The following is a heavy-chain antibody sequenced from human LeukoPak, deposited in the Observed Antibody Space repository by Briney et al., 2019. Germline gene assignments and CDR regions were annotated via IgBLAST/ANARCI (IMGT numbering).Heavy chain of an antibody. CDR1: GFTLSSYA. J-gene: IGHJ1*01. CDR2: ISGSGGST. V-gene: IGHV3-23*01. CDR3: AKYPPMIVVVTN. Sequence: GGSLRLSCAASGFTLSSYAMSWVRQAPGKGLGWVSAISGSGGSTYYADSVKGRFTISRDNSKNTLYLQMNSLRAEDTAVYYCAKYPPMIVVVTNWGQGTLVTVSS. D-gene: IGHD3-22*01.